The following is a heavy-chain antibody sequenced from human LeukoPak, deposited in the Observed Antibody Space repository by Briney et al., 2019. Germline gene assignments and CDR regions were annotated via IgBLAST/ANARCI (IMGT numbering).Heavy chain of an antibody. D-gene: IGHD3-22*01. CDR1: GVTFSSYA. V-gene: IGHV1-69*01. CDR2: IIPIFGTA. J-gene: IGHJ4*02. Sequence: GSSVKVSCKASGVTFSSYAINWVRQAPGQGLEWMGGIIPIFGTANYAQRFQGRVTITADESTSTAYMELNSLRSEDTAVYYCAEDFSETSSLDYYDSSGYSGFGDWGQGTLVTVSS. CDR3: AEDFSETSSLDYYDSSGYSGFGD.